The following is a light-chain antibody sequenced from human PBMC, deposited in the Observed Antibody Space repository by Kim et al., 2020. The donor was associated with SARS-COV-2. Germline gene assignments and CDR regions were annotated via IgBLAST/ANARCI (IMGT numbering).Light chain of an antibody. V-gene: IGLV2-8*01. CDR2: EVN. CDR1: SRDVGGQKY. CDR3: TSYGGSNNLV. J-gene: IGLJ2*01. Sequence: GQSVTISCPGTSRDVGGQKYVSWYQQQPGKAPKLMIYEVNRRPSGVPDRFSGSKSGNTASLTVSRLQAEDEADYYCTSYGGSNNLVIGGGTKVTVL.